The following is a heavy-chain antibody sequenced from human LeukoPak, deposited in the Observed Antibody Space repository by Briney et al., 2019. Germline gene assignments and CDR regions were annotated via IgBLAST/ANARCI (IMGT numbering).Heavy chain of an antibody. Sequence: GGSLRLSCAASGFTFSSYSMNWVRQAPGKGLEWVSYISSSSSTIYYADSVKGRFTISRDNAKNSLYLQMNSLRAEDTAVYYCARAPAVRGVPDAFDIWGQGTMVTVSS. CDR1: GFTFSSYS. D-gene: IGHD3-10*01. CDR3: ARAPAVRGVPDAFDI. J-gene: IGHJ3*02. V-gene: IGHV3-48*04. CDR2: ISSSSSTI.